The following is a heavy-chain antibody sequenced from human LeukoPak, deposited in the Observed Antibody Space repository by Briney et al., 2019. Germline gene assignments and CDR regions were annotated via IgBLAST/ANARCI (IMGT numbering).Heavy chain of an antibody. CDR3: AREVGYCSSTSCYMGYYYGMDV. CDR1: GYTFTSYA. Sequence: ASVKVSCRASGYTFTSYAMNWVRQAPGQGLEWMGWINTNTGNPTYAQGFTGRFVFSWDTSVSTAYLQISSLKAEDTAVYYCAREVGYCSSTSCYMGYYYGMDVWGQGTTVTVSS. CDR2: INTNTGNP. V-gene: IGHV7-4-1*02. J-gene: IGHJ6*02. D-gene: IGHD2-2*02.